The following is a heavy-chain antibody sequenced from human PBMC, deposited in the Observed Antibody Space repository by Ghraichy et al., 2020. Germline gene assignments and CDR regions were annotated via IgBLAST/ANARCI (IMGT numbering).Heavy chain of an antibody. CDR3: ARQMGYYDSSGYYYVGGWFDP. CDR2: IYYSGST. D-gene: IGHD3-22*01. Sequence: SETLSLTCTVSGGSISSYYWSWIRQPPGKGLEWIGYIYYSGSTNYNPSLKSRVTISVDTSKNQFSLKLSSVTAADTAVYYCARQMGYYDSSGYYYVGGWFDPWGQGTLVTVSS. V-gene: IGHV4-59*08. CDR1: GGSISSYY. J-gene: IGHJ5*02.